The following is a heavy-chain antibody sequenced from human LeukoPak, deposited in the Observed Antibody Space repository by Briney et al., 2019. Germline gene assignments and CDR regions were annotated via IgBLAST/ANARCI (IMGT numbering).Heavy chain of an antibody. J-gene: IGHJ4*02. CDR3: ARDISQPGAQGY. D-gene: IGHD3-10*01. CDR1: GFTFSSYR. V-gene: IGHV3-48*01. CDR2: ISSSSSTI. Sequence: GGSLRLSCAASGFTFSSYRMNWVRQAPGKGLEWVSYISSSSSTIYYADAVKGRFTISRDNARNSLYLQMNSLRAEDTAVYYCARDISQPGAQGYWGQGTLVTVSS.